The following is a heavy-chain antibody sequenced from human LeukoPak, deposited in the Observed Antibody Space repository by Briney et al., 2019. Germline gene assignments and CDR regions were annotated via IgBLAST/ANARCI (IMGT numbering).Heavy chain of an antibody. CDR2: INQDGSKK. J-gene: IGHJ4*02. V-gene: IGHV3-7*04. CDR1: GFTISTYW. CDR3: ARAVAAADSY. D-gene: IGHD6-13*01. Sequence: GGSLRLPCTASGFTISTYWMSWVRQAPGKGLEWVANINQDGSKKYYVDSVKGRFTISRGNVKNSVYLQMNSLRAEDTAVYSCARAVAAADSYWGRGTLVTVSS.